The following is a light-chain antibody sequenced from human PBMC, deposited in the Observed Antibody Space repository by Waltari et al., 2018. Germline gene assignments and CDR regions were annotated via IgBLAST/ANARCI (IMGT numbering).Light chain of an antibody. CDR3: ASYTSHSHVV. V-gene: IGLV2-14*01. CDR1: SSDVGGYNY. Sequence: QSALTQPASVSGSPGQSITISCTGTSSDVGGYNYVSWYQQHPGKVPKLMIFDVRNRPSGVSNRFSGSKSGNTASLTISGLQAEDEADYYCASYTSHSHVVFGGGTKLTVL. J-gene: IGLJ2*01. CDR2: DVR.